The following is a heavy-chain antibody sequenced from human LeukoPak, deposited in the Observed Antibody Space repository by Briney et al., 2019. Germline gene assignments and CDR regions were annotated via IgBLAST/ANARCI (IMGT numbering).Heavy chain of an antibody. CDR1: GFTFSGYA. V-gene: IGHV3-30-3*01. CDR3: ARDYCSSTRFCEWFDP. D-gene: IGHD2-2*01. CDR2: ISYDGSNK. J-gene: IGHJ5*02. Sequence: GGSLRLSCAASGFTFSGYAMHWVRQAPGKGLEWVAVISYDGSNKYYADSVKGRFTISRDNSKNTLYLQMNSLRAEDTAVYYCARDYCSSTRFCEWFDPWGQGTLVTVSS.